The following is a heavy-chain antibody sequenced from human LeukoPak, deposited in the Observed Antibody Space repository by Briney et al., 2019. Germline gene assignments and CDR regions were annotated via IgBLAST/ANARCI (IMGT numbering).Heavy chain of an antibody. Sequence: KPGGSLRLSCAASGFTFSSYSMNWVRQAPGKGLEWVSSISSSSSYIYYADSVKGRFTISRDNAKNSLYLRMNSLRAEDTAVYYCARGSYGGNSGGAFDIWGQGTMVTVSS. J-gene: IGHJ3*02. V-gene: IGHV3-21*01. CDR3: ARGSYGGNSGGAFDI. CDR2: ISSSSSYI. D-gene: IGHD4-23*01. CDR1: GFTFSSYS.